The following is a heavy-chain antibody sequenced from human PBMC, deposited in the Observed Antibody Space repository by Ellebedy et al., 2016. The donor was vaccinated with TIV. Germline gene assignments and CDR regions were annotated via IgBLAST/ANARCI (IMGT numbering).Heavy chain of an antibody. CDR2: IYYSGST. D-gene: IGHD1-26*01. V-gene: IGHV4-59*12. Sequence: SETLSLXCTVSGGSISSYYWSWIRQPPGKGLEWIGYIYYSGSTNYNPSLKSRVTISVDTSKNQFSLKLSSVTAADTAVYYCARWSRGSIVGATGLDYWGQGTLVTVSS. J-gene: IGHJ4*02. CDR3: ARWSRGSIVGATGLDY. CDR1: GGSISSYY.